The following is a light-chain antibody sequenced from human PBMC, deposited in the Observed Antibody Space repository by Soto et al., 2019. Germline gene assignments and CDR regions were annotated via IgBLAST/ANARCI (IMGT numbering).Light chain of an antibody. CDR2: CAS. J-gene: IGKJ4*01. Sequence: DIVMTQSPDSLAVSLGERATINCKSSQSVLYSSNNKNYLAWYQQKPGQPPKLLIYCASTRESGVPDRFSGSGSGTDFTLTISSLQAEDVAVYYCQQYYTAPLTFGGGPRWRSN. CDR1: QSVLYSSNNKNY. V-gene: IGKV4-1*01. CDR3: QQYYTAPLT.